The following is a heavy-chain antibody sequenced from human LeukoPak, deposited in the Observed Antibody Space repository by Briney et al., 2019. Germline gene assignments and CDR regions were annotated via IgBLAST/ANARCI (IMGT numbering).Heavy chain of an antibody. CDR2: IIPILGIA. CDR1: GYTFTGYY. Sequence: ASVKVSCKASGYTFTGYYMHWVRQAPGQGLEWMGRIIPILGIANYAQKFQGRVTITADKSTSTAYMELSSLRSEDTAVYYCARVPYSNFPMFDYWGQGTLVTVSS. J-gene: IGHJ4*02. D-gene: IGHD4-11*01. V-gene: IGHV1-69*04. CDR3: ARVPYSNFPMFDY.